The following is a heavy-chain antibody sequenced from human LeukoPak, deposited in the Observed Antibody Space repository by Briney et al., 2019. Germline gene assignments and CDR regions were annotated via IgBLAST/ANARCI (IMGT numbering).Heavy chain of an antibody. Sequence: GGSLRLSCAPSGFTFRSYWMHWVRQAPGKGLVWVARINTDGISTSYADSVKGRFTISRDNAKNTLYLQMNSLRVEDTAVYYCTKDTFGNHDYWGQGTLVTVSS. CDR3: TKDTFGNHDY. CDR2: INTDGIST. D-gene: IGHD3-10*01. CDR1: GFTFRSYW. V-gene: IGHV3-74*01. J-gene: IGHJ4*02.